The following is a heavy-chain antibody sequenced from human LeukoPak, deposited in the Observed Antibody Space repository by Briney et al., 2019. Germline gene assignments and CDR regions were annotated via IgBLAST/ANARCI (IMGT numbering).Heavy chain of an antibody. CDR2: SYSGGTS. Sequence: GGSLRLSCAASGFTVSTDHMSWVRQAPGKGLEWVAISYSGGTSQHAESVKGRFTISRDNSKNTLYLQMNSRRAEDTALYYCARVWELSFDYWGQGTLVTVSS. CDR3: ARVWELSFDY. CDR1: GFTVSTDH. J-gene: IGHJ4*02. D-gene: IGHD1-26*01. V-gene: IGHV3-53*01.